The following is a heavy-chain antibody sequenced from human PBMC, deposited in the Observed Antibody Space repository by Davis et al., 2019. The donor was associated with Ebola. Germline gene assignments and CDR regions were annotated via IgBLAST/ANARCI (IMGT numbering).Heavy chain of an antibody. CDR3: ARRDYYGSWHDY. Sequence: SETLSLTCTVSGGSISSGGYYWSWARQPPGKGLEWIGEINHSGSTNYNPSLKSRVTISVDTSKNQFSLKLSSVTAADTAVYYCARRDYYGSWHDYWGQGTLVTVSS. J-gene: IGHJ4*02. CDR2: INHSGST. CDR1: GGSISSGGYY. V-gene: IGHV4-39*07. D-gene: IGHD3-10*01.